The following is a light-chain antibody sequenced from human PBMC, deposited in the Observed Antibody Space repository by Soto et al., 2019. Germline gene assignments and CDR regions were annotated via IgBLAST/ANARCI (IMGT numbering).Light chain of an antibody. V-gene: IGKV3D-15*01. J-gene: IGKJ1*01. CDR2: GAS. CDR1: QSVSRY. CDR3: HHYET. Sequence: EIVMTQSPATLSVSPGERATLSCRASQSVSRYVGWYQQKPGQAPRLLIYGASNRATGIPDRFSGSGSGTEFTLTISRLEPEDFTVYYCHHYETFGQGTKVDIK.